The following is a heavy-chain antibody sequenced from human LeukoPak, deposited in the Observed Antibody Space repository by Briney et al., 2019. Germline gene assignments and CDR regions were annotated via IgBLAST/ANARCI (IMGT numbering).Heavy chain of an antibody. CDR3: ARQYCSSTSCTFDY. CDR2: ISNNGGSA. Sequence: GGSLRPSCAASGFTFRSYSMHWVRQAPGKGLEYVSAISNNGGSAFYANSVKGRFAISRDNSKNTLYLQMGSLRAEDMAVYYCARQYCSSTSCTFDYWGQGTLVTVSS. J-gene: IGHJ4*02. V-gene: IGHV3-64*01. CDR1: GFTFRSYS. D-gene: IGHD2-2*01.